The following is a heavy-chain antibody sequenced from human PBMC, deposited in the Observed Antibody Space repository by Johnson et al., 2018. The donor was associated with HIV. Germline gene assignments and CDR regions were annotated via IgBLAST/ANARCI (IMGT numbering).Heavy chain of an antibody. CDR1: GFSFSSYG. J-gene: IGHJ3*02. CDR2: ISYDGSNK. Sequence: SLRFSCVASGFSFSSYGMHWVRQAPGKGLEWVALISYDGSNKYYADSVEGRFTISRVNSKNTLYLQMNSLTPEDTAVYYCAKEGGIRRVAWELRAYSFDIWGQGTMVTVSS. D-gene: IGHD1-26*01. V-gene: IGHV3-30*18. CDR3: AKEGGIRRVAWELRAYSFDI.